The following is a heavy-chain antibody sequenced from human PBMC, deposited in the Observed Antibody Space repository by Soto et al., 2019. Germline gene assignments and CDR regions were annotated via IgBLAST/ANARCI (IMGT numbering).Heavy chain of an antibody. CDR1: GYSFTSYW. J-gene: IGHJ6*02. D-gene: IGHD2-2*01. CDR3: ASSPRGYCSSTSCRELGNYYGMDG. CDR2: IYPGDSYT. V-gene: IGHV5-51*01. Sequence: HGESLKISCKGSGYSFTSYWIGWVRQMPGKGLEWMGIIYPGDSYTNYSPSFQGHVTISADKSISTAYLQWSSLKASDTAMYYCASSPRGYCSSTSCRELGNYYGMDGWGQGTTVTVSS.